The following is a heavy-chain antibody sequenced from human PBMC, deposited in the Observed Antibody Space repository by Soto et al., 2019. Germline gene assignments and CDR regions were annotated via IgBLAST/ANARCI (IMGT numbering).Heavy chain of an antibody. Sequence: PSETLSLTCTVSGGSISSYYWSWIRQPPGKGLEWIGYIYYSGSTNYNPSLKSRVTISVDTSKNQFSLKLSSVTAADTAVYYCARALVEQLIRGYYYYMDGSGKGTTVTVAS. CDR1: GGSISSYY. V-gene: IGHV4-59*08. J-gene: IGHJ6*03. CDR2: IYYSGST. D-gene: IGHD6-6*01. CDR3: ARALVEQLIRGYYYYMDG.